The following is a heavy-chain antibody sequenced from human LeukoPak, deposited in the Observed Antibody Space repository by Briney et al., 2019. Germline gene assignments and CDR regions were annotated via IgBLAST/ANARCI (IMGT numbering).Heavy chain of an antibody. V-gene: IGHV3-23*01. D-gene: IGHD3-22*01. Sequence: GGSLRLLCAASGLTFNKYAMAWVRQSPGKGLEWVSTISDTGGSTYYADSVKGRYTISRDNSENTVYLQMNSLRAEDTAIYYCAKSYYDSSGFEYWGQGTLVTVSS. CDR2: ISDTGGST. J-gene: IGHJ4*02. CDR1: GLTFNKYA. CDR3: AKSYYDSSGFEY.